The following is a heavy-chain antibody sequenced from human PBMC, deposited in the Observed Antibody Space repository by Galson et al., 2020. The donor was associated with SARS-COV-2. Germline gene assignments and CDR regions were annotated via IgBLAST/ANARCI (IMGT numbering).Heavy chain of an antibody. Sequence: GESLKISCKVSGYTLTELSMHWVRQAPGKGLEWMGGFDPEDGETIYAQKFQGRVTMTEDTSTDTAYMELSSLRSEDTAVYYCATAAAAGTINWFDPWGQGTLVTVSS. CDR2: FDPEDGET. CDR1: GYTLTELS. CDR3: ATAAAAGTINWFDP. V-gene: IGHV1-24*01. D-gene: IGHD6-13*01. J-gene: IGHJ5*02.